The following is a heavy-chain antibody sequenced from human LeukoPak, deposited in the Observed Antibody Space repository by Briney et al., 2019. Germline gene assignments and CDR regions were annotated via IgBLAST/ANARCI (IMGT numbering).Heavy chain of an antibody. Sequence: GSLRLSCAASGFTFSSYWMSWVRQPPGKGLEWIGEIYHSGSTNYNPSLKSRVTISVDKSKNQFSLKLSSVTAADTAVYYCAVSIAVAGTYYWGQGTLVTVSS. J-gene: IGHJ4*02. CDR3: AVSIAVAGTYY. V-gene: IGHV4-4*02. CDR1: GFTFSSYW. D-gene: IGHD6-19*01. CDR2: IYHSGST.